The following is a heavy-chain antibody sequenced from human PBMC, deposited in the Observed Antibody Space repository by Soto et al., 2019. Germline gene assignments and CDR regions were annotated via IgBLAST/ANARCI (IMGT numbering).Heavy chain of an antibody. CDR1: GGSISSYY. CDR3: ARDWKITIFGVVILNYYYGMDV. V-gene: IGHV4-59*01. Sequence: SETLSLTCTVSGGSISSYYWSWIRQPPGKGLEWSGYIYYSGSTNYNPSLKSRVSISVDTSKNQFSLKLSSVTAEDTAVYYCARDWKITIFGVVILNYYYGMDVWGQGTTVTVSS. CDR2: IYYSGST. D-gene: IGHD3-3*01. J-gene: IGHJ6*02.